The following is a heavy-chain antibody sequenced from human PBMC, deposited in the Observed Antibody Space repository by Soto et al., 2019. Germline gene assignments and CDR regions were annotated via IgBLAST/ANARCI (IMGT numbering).Heavy chain of an antibody. D-gene: IGHD3-22*01. CDR1: GYTFTSYA. V-gene: IGHV1-3*05. CDR2: INAGNGNT. Sequence: QVQLVQSGAEEKKPGASVKVSCKASGYTFTSYAMHWVRQAPGQRLEWMGWINAGNGNTKYSQKFQGRVTITRDTSASTAYMELSSLRSEDTAVYYCVHSSGYYTFDYWGQGTLVTVSS. CDR3: VHSSGYYTFDY. J-gene: IGHJ4*02.